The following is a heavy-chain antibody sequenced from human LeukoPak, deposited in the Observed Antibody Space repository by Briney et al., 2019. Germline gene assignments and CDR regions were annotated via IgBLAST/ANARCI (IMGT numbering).Heavy chain of an antibody. CDR1: VDSISTCY. Sequence: PSETLSLTCTVSVDSISTCYGSWMRQPPGKGVEWIGYLYYTGCTNYNTFRESQVTISVDPSKNQYSLKLSSVTAADTAVYYCARGGVSGSWYYFDYWGQGTLVTVSS. D-gene: IGHD6-13*01. J-gene: IGHJ4*02. CDR3: ARGGVSGSWYYFDY. V-gene: IGHV4-59*01. CDR2: LYYTGCT.